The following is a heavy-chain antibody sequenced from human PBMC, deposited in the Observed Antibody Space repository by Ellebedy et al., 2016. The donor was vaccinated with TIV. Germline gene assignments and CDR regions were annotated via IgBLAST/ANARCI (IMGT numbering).Heavy chain of an antibody. V-gene: IGHV3-30-3*01. CDR3: AREENSGWDWVGKY. CDR1: GFTFSDYA. D-gene: IGHD3-22*01. CDR2: ISVDGSKE. Sequence: GGSLRLSXAASGFTFSDYAMHWVRQAPGKGLEWVTLISVDGSKEYYADSVKGRFTVSRDNSKNTLYLQMNSLRTEDTAVYYCAREENSGWDWVGKYWGQGALVTVPS. J-gene: IGHJ4*02.